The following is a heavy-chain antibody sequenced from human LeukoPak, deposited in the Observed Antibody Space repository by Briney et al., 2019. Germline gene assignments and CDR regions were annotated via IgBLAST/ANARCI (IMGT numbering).Heavy chain of an antibody. CDR2: ISANNGTT. CDR1: GYTFTSYG. Sequence: ASVKVSCKASGYTFTSYGINWVRQAPGQGLEWMGWISANNGTTNYAQKLQGRVTMTTDTSTSTAYMELSRLRSDDTAVYYCASINSGSYYGSLEGDYWGQGTLVTVS. D-gene: IGHD3-10*01. V-gene: IGHV1-18*01. CDR3: ASINSGSYYGSLEGDY. J-gene: IGHJ4*02.